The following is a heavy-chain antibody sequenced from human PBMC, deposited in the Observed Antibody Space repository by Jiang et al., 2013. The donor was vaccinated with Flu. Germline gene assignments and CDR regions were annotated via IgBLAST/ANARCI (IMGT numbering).Heavy chain of an antibody. V-gene: IGHV4-30-4*01. J-gene: IGHJ4*02. CDR2: IYYSGST. D-gene: IGHD3-22*01. CDR1: GGSISSSDHY. CDR3: ARARGENSGYSEFDY. Sequence: GSGLVKPSQTLSLTCNVSGGSISSSDHYWSWIRQPPGKGLEWIGFIYYSGSTYYNPSLKSRVTISVDTSKNQFSLKLNSVAAAGTAVYYCARARGENSGYSEFDYWGQGTLVTVSS.